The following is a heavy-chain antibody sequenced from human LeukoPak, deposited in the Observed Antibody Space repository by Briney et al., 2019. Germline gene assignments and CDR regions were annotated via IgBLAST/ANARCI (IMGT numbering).Heavy chain of an antibody. Sequence: ASVKVSCKASGYTFTSYAMHWVRQAPGQRLGWMGWINAGNGNTKYSQKFQGRVTITRDTSASTAYMELSSLRSEDTAVYYCARDGHYDILTGSPLDYWGQGTLVTVSS. CDR1: GYTFTSYA. CDR2: INAGNGNT. V-gene: IGHV1-3*01. J-gene: IGHJ4*02. D-gene: IGHD3-9*01. CDR3: ARDGHYDILTGSPLDY.